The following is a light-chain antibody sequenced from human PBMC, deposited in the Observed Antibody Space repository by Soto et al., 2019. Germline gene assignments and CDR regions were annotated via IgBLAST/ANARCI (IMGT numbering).Light chain of an antibody. Sequence: EIVLTQSQGTLSLSQGKRATPSSRPRPSISISYFSWDRQRPGQAPRPLIFGAASRATGIPDRVSGSGSGTELTLTISRLEPEDYAVDYCQQYGSSSWTFGQGGKVDI. CDR2: GAA. V-gene: IGKV3-20*01. CDR1: PSISISY. J-gene: IGKJ1*01. CDR3: QQYGSSSWT.